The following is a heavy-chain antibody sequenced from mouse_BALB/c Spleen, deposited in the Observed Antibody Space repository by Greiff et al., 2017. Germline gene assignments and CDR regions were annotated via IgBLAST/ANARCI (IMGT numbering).Heavy chain of an antibody. CDR2: IYPGDGDT. CDR3: ARGDWGDY. CDR1: GYTFTSYW. Sequence: VQFQESGAELARPGASVKLSCKASGYTFTSYWMQWVKQRPGQGLEWIGAIYPGDGDTRYTQKFKGKATLTADKSSSTAYMQLSSLASEDSAVYYCARGDWGDYWGQGTTLTVSS. V-gene: IGHV1-87*01. D-gene: IGHD4-1*01. J-gene: IGHJ2*01.